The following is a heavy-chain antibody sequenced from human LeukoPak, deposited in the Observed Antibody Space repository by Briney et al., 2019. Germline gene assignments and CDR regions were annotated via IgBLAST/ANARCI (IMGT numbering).Heavy chain of an antibody. Sequence: PSQNLSLTCAVSGGPICSGDFSWSWIRQPPGKGLGWIGYIYHSGTTYYSPSLKSRVTISVDKSKNQFSMKLSSVTAADTAVYYCAREGGPGSGSYYNGFFDIWGQGTMVTVSS. CDR2: IYHSGTT. CDR3: AREGGPGSGSYYNGFFDI. CDR1: GGPICSGDFS. J-gene: IGHJ3*02. V-gene: IGHV4-30-2*01. D-gene: IGHD3-10*01.